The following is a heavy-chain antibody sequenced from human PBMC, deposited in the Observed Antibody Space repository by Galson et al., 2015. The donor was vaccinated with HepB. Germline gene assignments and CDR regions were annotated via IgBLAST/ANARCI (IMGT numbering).Heavy chain of an antibody. CDR2: ISGNNGDT. V-gene: IGHV1-18*04. CDR1: GYTFTSYD. D-gene: IGHD1-26*01. Sequence: SVKVSCKASGYTFTSYDVSWVRQAPGQGLEWMGWISGNNGDTNYAQKLRGRVTVTTDTSTSTAYMELRSLRSDDTAVYYCARGGGSSARGMDVWGQGTTFTVSS. CDR3: ARGGGSSARGMDV. J-gene: IGHJ6*02.